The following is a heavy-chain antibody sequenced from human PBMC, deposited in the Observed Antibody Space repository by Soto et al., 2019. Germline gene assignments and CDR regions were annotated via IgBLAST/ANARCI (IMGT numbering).Heavy chain of an antibody. D-gene: IGHD2-2*01. CDR3: ARYTDAWHTFAS. J-gene: IGHJ5*02. Sequence: SETLSLTCSVSGGSITGYCGNWIRQSPEKGLEWIGYVCYAGNTKYNPSLNSRGTISLDASKTQFSLHLSSVTATDTATYFCARYTDAWHTFASWGQGTLVTVSS. CDR2: VCYAGNT. CDR1: GGSITGYC. V-gene: IGHV4-59*08.